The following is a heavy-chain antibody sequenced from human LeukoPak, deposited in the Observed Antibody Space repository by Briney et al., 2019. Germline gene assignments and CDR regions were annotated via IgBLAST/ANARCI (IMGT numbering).Heavy chain of an antibody. CDR2: INHSGST. CDR1: VGSFSGYY. CDR3: ARRYFDGGTFDY. Sequence: PSETLSLTCAVYVGSFSGYYWSWVRQPPGKGLEWIGEINHSGSTNYNPSLKSRVTISVDTSKNQFSLKLTSVTAADTAVYYCARRYFDGGTFDYWGQGTLVTVSS. V-gene: IGHV4-34*01. J-gene: IGHJ4*02. D-gene: IGHD3-9*01.